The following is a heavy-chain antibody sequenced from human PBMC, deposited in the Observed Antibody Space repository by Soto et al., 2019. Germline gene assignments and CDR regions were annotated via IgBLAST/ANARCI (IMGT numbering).Heavy chain of an antibody. Sequence: SETLSLTCTVPGGSVNIGTYYWSWIRQPPGKGLEWIGYIHNSGSTNYNPSFKNRVTISVDTSKNRFSLKLNSVTAADTALYYCARDLWGYCGTDCYPLDVWGQGTTVTVS. CDR1: GGSVNIGTYY. CDR2: IHNSGST. D-gene: IGHD2-21*02. V-gene: IGHV4-61*01. J-gene: IGHJ6*02. CDR3: ARDLWGYCGTDCYPLDV.